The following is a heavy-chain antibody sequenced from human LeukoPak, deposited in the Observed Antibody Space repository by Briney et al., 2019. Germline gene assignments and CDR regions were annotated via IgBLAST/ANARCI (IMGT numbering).Heavy chain of an antibody. CDR3: ARDTAAYYDFWSGYYL. CDR1: GFTFSSYS. D-gene: IGHD3-3*01. V-gene: IGHV3-21*01. Sequence: GGSLRLSCAASGFTFSSYSMNWVRQAPGKGLEWVSSISSSSSYIYYADSVKGRFTISRDNAKNSLYLQMNSLRAEDTAVYYCARDTAAYYDFWSGYYLWGQGTLVTVSS. CDR2: ISSSSSYI. J-gene: IGHJ4*02.